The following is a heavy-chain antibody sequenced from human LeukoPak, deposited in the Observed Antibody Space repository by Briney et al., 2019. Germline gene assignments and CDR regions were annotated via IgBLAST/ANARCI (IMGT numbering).Heavy chain of an antibody. CDR1: GYTFTGYY. Sequence: GASVKVSCKASGYTFTGYYMHWVRQAPGQGLEWMGWINPNSGGTNYAQKFQGRVTMTRDTSISTAYMELSSLRSEDMAVYYCARESSFLYYFDYWGQGTLVTVSS. D-gene: IGHD3-16*01. CDR2: INPNSGGT. J-gene: IGHJ4*02. CDR3: ARESSFLYYFDY. V-gene: IGHV1-2*02.